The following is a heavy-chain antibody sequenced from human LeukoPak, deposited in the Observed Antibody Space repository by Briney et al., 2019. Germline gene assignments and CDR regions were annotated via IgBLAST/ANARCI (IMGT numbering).Heavy chain of an antibody. CDR3: ARRTVPYYYDTSPHFDY. V-gene: IGHV4-39*01. D-gene: IGHD3-22*01. Sequence: SETLSLTCTVSGGSISSNSYYWGWIRQPPGKGLEWIASIYYSGSTYYNPSPTSRCTISVDKSKIQFSLKLSSVTAADTAVYYCARRTVPYYYDTSPHFDYWGQGTLVTVSS. CDR2: IYYSGST. CDR1: GGSISSNSYY. J-gene: IGHJ4*02.